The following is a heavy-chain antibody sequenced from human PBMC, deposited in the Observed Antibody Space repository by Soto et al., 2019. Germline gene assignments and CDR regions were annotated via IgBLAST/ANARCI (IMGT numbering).Heavy chain of an antibody. CDR2: VNPIVRMS. CDR1: GDTFNFYS. V-gene: IGHV1-69*02. J-gene: IGHJ4*02. Sequence: QVQLVQSGAEVKRPGSSVKVSCKASGDTFNFYSINWVRQAPGLGLEWMGRVNPIVRMSNYAQKFQGRGTMTAEQSTSTAYMELSSLRSEDTAIYYCASSYGSGYRAFDYWGQGALVTVSS. CDR3: ASSYGSGYRAFDY. D-gene: IGHD3-10*01.